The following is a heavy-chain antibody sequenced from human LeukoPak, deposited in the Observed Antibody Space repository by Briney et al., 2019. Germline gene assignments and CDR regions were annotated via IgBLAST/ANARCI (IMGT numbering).Heavy chain of an antibody. V-gene: IGHV4-39*07. D-gene: IGHD4-17*01. CDR3: ARPDYGDYYYFDY. CDR2: IFYSGST. J-gene: IGHJ4*02. CDR1: GGSISGSHYY. Sequence: SETLSLTCTVSGGSISGSHYYWGWIRQPPGKGLEWIGNIFYSGSTYYNPSLNSRVTISVDTSKNQFSLKLNSVTAADTAVYYCARPDYGDYYYFDYWGQGTLVTVSS.